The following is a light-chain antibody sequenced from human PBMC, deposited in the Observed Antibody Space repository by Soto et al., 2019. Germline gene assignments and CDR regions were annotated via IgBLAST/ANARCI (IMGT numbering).Light chain of an antibody. CDR3: QQFRT. V-gene: IGKV1-5*01. CDR1: QSISGW. J-gene: IGKJ1*01. Sequence: DIQMTQSPSTLSASVGDRVTITCRASQSISGWLGWYQQKPGKAPKLMIYDASNLESGVPSRFSGSGSGTEFTLTISSLQPDDFATYYCQQFRTFGQGTKV. CDR2: DAS.